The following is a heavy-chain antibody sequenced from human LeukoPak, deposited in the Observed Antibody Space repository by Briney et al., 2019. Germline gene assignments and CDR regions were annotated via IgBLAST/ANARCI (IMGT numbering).Heavy chain of an antibody. CDR3: ARPKAANRKLEQLGFDY. CDR1: GYTFTGYY. J-gene: IGHJ4*02. V-gene: IGHV1-2*02. CDR2: INPNSGGT. Sequence: EASVKVSCKASGYTFTGYYMHWVRQAPGQGLEWMGWINPNSGGTNYAQKFQGRVTMTRDTSISTAYMELSRLRSDDTAVYYCARPKAANRKLEQLGFDYWGQGTLVTVSS. D-gene: IGHD6-6*01.